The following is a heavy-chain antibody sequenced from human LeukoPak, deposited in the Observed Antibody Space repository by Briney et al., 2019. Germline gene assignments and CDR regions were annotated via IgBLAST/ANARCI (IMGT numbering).Heavy chain of an antibody. CDR1: GFTFSSYS. Sequence: GGSLRLSCAASGFTFSSYSMNWVRQAPGKGLEWVSSISSSSSYIYCADSVKGRFTISRDNAKNSLYLQMNSLRAEDTAVYYCARDRGQQLRTTFDYWGQGTLVTVSS. CDR3: ARDRGQQLRTTFDY. J-gene: IGHJ4*02. D-gene: IGHD6-13*01. V-gene: IGHV3-21*01. CDR2: ISSSSSYI.